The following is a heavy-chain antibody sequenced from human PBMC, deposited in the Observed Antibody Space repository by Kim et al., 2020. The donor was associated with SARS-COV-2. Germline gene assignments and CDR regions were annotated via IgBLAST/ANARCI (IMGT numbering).Heavy chain of an antibody. V-gene: IGHV3-21*01. CDR2: ISSSSSYI. CDR1: GFTFSSYS. D-gene: IGHD3-16*01. Sequence: GGSLRLSCAASGFTFSSYSMNWVRQAPGKGLEWVSSISSSSSYIYFADSVKGRFTISRDNAKNSLYLQMNSLRAEDTAVYYCARDLLLGIFDYWGQGTLVTVSS. CDR3: ARDLLLGIFDY. J-gene: IGHJ4*02.